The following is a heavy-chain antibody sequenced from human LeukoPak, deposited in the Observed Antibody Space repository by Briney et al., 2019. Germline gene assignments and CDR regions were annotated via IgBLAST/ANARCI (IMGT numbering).Heavy chain of an antibody. CDR3: ARDSTYYYDSGSSGPHYFDN. J-gene: IGHJ4*02. CDR2: ISSGGTYE. D-gene: IGHD3-10*01. V-gene: IGHV3-30*15. CDR1: GFTFSNYA. Sequence: GGSLRLSCAASGFTFSNYAMHWVRQAPGKGLEWVSLISSGGTYEYYADSVKGRFTISRDNSKNTLYLRLSSLRAEDTAVYYCARDSTYYYDSGSSGPHYFDNWGQGTLVTVSS.